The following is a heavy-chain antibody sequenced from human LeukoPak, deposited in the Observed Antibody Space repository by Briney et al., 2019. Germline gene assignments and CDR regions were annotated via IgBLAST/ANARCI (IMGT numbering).Heavy chain of an antibody. D-gene: IGHD3-10*01. J-gene: IGHJ6*02. V-gene: IGHV3-30*18. CDR2: ISYDGSNK. CDR3: AKVYGSGPPVYYYYYGMDV. Sequence: PGGSLRLSCAASGFTFSSYGMHWVRQAPGKGLEWVAVISYDGSNKYYADSVKGRFTISRDNSKNTLYLQMNSLRAEDTAMYYCAKVYGSGPPVYYYYYGMDVWGQGTTVTVSS. CDR1: GFTFSSYG.